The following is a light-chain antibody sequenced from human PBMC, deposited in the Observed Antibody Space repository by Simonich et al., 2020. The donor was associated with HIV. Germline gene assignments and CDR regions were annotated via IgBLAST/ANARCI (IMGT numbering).Light chain of an antibody. V-gene: IGKV6-21*01. Sequence: EVVLTQSPEFQSVTPQEKVTITCRASPSIGSSLHWYQQKPDQNPKLLTKYTSQSFSGVPSRFSGSGSGTDFTLTINSLEAEDAATYYCHQSSSLPFTFGPGTKVDIK. CDR2: YTS. CDR3: HQSSSLPFT. CDR1: PSIGSS. J-gene: IGKJ3*01.